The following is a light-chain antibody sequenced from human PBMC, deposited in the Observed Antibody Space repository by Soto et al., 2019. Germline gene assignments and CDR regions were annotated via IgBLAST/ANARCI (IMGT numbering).Light chain of an antibody. J-gene: IGKJ5*01. CDR2: AKS. CDR3: QQYNKWPTCT. CDR1: QGFXTN. Sequence: IVMTQSPATLSVSPGERATLSCRASQGFXTNLLWFQMKPGQATRILIXAKSAWATGIPARFIGSGSGKEFTLTISNLQSEDFAVYYCQQYNKWPTCTFGQGTRLEIK. V-gene: IGKV3D-15*01.